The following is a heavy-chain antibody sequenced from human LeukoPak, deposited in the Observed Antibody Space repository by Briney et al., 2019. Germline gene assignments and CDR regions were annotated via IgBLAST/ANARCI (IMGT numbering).Heavy chain of an antibody. CDR2: ISGSGGST. V-gene: IGHV3-23*01. Sequence: GGSLRLSCAASGFTFSSYAMRWVRQAPGKRLEWVSAISGSGGSTYYADSVKGRFTISRDNSKNTLYLQMNSLRAEDTAVYYCTPQYSSSWYFDYWGQGTLVTVSS. D-gene: IGHD6-13*01. J-gene: IGHJ4*02. CDR1: GFTFSSYA. CDR3: TPQYSSSWYFDY.